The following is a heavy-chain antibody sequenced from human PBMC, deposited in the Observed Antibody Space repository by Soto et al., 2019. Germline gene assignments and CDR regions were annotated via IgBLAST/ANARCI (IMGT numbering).Heavy chain of an antibody. CDR2: INHSGST. Sequence: QVQLQQWGAGLLKPSETLSLTCGGSGGSFSDYYWSWIRQPPGKGLEWIGEINHSGSTNYNPSLKSRVAISADTSNNQFSLKLTSVTAADTAVYYCASSSGSYWGQGTLVTVSS. D-gene: IGHD1-26*01. CDR1: GGSFSDYY. V-gene: IGHV4-34*01. CDR3: ASSSGSY. J-gene: IGHJ4*02.